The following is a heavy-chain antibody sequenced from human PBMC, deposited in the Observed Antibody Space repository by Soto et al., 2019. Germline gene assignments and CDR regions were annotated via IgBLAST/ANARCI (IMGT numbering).Heavy chain of an antibody. D-gene: IGHD3-10*01. CDR2: IYYSGST. CDR1: GGSISSGGYY. J-gene: IGHJ6*02. CDR3: ARAFGSGSYYNDYYYYGMDV. Sequence: PSETLSLTCTVSGGSISSGGYYWSWIRQHPGKGLEWIGYIYYSGSTYYNPSLKSRVTISVDTSKNQFSLKLSSVTAADTAVYYCARAFGSGSYYNDYYYYGMDVWGQGTTVTVSS. V-gene: IGHV4-31*03.